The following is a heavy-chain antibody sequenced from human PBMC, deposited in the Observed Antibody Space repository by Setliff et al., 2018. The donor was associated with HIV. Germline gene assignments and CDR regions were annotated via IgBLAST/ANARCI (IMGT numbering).Heavy chain of an antibody. J-gene: IGHJ4*02. CDR1: GYTFTSYY. CDR2: INPRSGST. Sequence: GASVKVSCKASGYTFTSYYMHWVRQAPGQGLEWMGIINPRSGSTNYAQKFQDRVTMTSDTSTRTVYMELSSLRSDDTAVYYCAKVMSITMVRGALGNWGQGTLVTVSS. D-gene: IGHD3-10*01. V-gene: IGHV1-46*01. CDR3: AKVMSITMVRGALGN.